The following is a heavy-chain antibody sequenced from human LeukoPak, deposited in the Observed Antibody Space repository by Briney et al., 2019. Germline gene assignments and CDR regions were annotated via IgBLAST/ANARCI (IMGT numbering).Heavy chain of an antibody. CDR2: IYYSGST. D-gene: IGHD3-22*01. V-gene: IGHV4-30-4*07. CDR3: ARGFAYDSSGYYPL. J-gene: IGHJ4*02. CDR1: GGSISSGGYS. Sequence: PSETLSLTCTVSGGSISSGGYSWSWIRQPPGKGLEWIGYIYYSGSTYYNPSLKSRVTISVDTSKNQFSLKLSSVTAADTAVYYCARGFAYDSSGYYPLWGQGTLVTVSS.